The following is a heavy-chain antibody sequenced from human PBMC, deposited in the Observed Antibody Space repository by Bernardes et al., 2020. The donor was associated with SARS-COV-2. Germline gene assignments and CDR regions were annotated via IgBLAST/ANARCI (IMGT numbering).Heavy chain of an antibody. J-gene: IGHJ4*02. CDR1: GFTFSSYS. CDR3: ARVDHTNLYLFDS. Sequence: GGSLRLSCGTSGFTFSSYSMNWVRQAPGKGLEWVSSISTAGTYISYADSVRGRFTISRDNARNSLYLQMGSLRAEDTAVYYCARVDHTNLYLFDSWGQGTLVTVSS. CDR2: ISTAGTYI. V-gene: IGHV3-21*01. D-gene: IGHD2-8*01.